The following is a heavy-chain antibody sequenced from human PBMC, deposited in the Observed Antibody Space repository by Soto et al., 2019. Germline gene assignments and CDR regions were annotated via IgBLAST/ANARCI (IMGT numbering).Heavy chain of an antibody. CDR3: AKGTSGGSAPSDYGMDV. CDR2: ISFDEAGAK. D-gene: IGHD1-1*01. V-gene: IGHV3-30*18. CDR1: GFTFSDYG. J-gene: IGHJ6*02. Sequence: QVQLVESGGGVVQPGGSLTLSCAASGFTFSDYGMHWVRQAPGKGLEWVTFISFDEAGAKYYSVPVRGRFSSSRDNSKNTLSLQMNSLRGEDTAVYYCAKGTSGGSAPSDYGMDVWGQGTTVTVSS.